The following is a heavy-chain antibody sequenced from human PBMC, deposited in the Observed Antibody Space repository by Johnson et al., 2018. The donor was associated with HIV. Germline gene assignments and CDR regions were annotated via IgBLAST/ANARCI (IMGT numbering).Heavy chain of an antibody. CDR3: ASLSDDAFDF. V-gene: IGHV3-23*04. J-gene: IGHJ3*01. CDR2: ISGSGGST. CDR1: GFTVSSNY. Sequence: MLLVESGGGVVQPGGSLRLSCAASGFTVSSNYMSWVRQAPGKGLEWVSAISGSGGSTYYADSVKGRFTISRDNSKNTLYLQMNSLRAEDTAVYYCASLSDDAFDFWGQGTMVTVSS.